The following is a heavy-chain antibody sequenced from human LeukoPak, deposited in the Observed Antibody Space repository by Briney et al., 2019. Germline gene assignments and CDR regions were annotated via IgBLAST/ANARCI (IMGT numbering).Heavy chain of an antibody. CDR3: AKELDTMFFDY. CDR2: AGWAGGTT. CDR1: GFNFDRYT. Sequence: GGSLRLSCATSGFNFDRYTIHWVRQAPGKGLEWVSLAGWAGGTTFYSDSVRGRFTISRDSGRKSVYLQMNSLTADDTAFYFCAKELDTMFFDYWGQGALVTVSS. D-gene: IGHD3-10*02. J-gene: IGHJ4*02. V-gene: IGHV3-43*01.